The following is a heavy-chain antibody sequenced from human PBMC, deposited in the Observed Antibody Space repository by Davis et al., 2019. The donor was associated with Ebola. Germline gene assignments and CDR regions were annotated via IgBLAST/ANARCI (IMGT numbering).Heavy chain of an antibody. D-gene: IGHD6-6*01. J-gene: IGHJ4*02. CDR3: ARGWQLVSVLDY. CDR1: GGTFSSYA. V-gene: IGHV1-69*10. Sequence: AASVKVSCKASGGTFSSYAISWVRQAPGQGLEWMGRIIPILGIANYAQKFQGRVTITADKSTSTAYMELSSLRSEDTAVYYCARGWQLVSVLDYWGQGTLVTVSS. CDR2: IIPILGIA.